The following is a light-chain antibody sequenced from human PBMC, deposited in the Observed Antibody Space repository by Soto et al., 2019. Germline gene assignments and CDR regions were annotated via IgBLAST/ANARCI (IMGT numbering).Light chain of an antibody. V-gene: IGLV2-14*01. CDR3: TSYSRYRVLV. CDR1: SSDIGGYKY. J-gene: IGLJ3*02. CDR2: EVS. Sequence: QSVLTQPASVSGSLGQSITISCTGTSSDIGGYKYVSWYQQHPGKAPKLIIFEVSNRPSGVSDRFSGSNSGNTASLTISGLQAQEEADYYCTSYSRYRVLVFGRGTKVTVL.